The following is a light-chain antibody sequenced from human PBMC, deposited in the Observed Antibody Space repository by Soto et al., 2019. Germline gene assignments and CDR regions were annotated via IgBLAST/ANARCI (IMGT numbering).Light chain of an antibody. V-gene: IGLV2-14*01. J-gene: IGLJ1*01. CDR1: SSDVGGYNY. CDR3: SSYTSSGTRV. Sequence: QSALTQPASVSGSPGQSITISCTGTSSDVGGYNYVSWHQQHPGKAPKLMIYEVSNRPSGVSDRFSGSKSGDTASLTISGLQAEDEADYYCSSYTSSGTRVFGTGTKVTVL. CDR2: EVS.